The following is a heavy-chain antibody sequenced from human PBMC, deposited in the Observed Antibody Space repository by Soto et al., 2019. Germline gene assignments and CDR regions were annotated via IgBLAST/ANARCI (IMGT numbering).Heavy chain of an antibody. CDR2: IYYSGST. J-gene: IGHJ4*02. CDR1: GGSVSSTNW. D-gene: IGHD6-19*01. CDR3: ARDRAVSARGSFDY. V-gene: IGHV4-4*02. Sequence: QVQLQESGPGLVEPSGTLSLTCAVSGGSVSSTNWWSWVRQPPGKGLEWIGEIYYSGSTYYNPSLKSRVTISVDKSKNQFSLRLSSVTAADPAVYFCARDRAVSARGSFDYWGQGTLVTVSS.